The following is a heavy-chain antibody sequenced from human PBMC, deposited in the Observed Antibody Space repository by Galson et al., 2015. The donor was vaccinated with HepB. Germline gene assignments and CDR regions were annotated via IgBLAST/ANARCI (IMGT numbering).Heavy chain of an antibody. CDR2: ISAYNGNT. V-gene: IGHV1-18*01. Sequence: SVKVSCKASGYTFTSYGISWVRQAPGQGLEWMGWISAYNGNTNYAQKLQGRVTMTTDTSTSTAYMELRSLRSDDTAVYYCARGNSGWYFRNAFDIWGQGTMVTVSS. CDR1: GYTFTSYG. D-gene: IGHD6-19*01. J-gene: IGHJ3*02. CDR3: ARGNSGWYFRNAFDI.